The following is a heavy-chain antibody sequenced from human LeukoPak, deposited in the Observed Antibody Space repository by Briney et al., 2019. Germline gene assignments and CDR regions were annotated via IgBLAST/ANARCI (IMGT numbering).Heavy chain of an antibody. J-gene: IGHJ6*03. V-gene: IGHV4-4*02. Sequence: SETLSLTCAVSGGSITSANWWSWVRQSPGKGLEWIGEIYHTGNTNYNPSLNSRVSMSLDRSKNQFSLRLTSVTAADTAVYFCARDANGSDLHYYHMDVWGKGTTVTVSS. CDR3: ARDANGSDLHYYHMDV. CDR1: GGSITSANW. D-gene: IGHD6-25*01. CDR2: IYHTGNT.